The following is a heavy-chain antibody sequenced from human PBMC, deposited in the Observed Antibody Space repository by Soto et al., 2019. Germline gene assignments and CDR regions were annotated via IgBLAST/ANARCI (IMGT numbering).Heavy chain of an antibody. Sequence: ASVKVSCKASGYTFTSYAMHWVRQAPGQRLEWMGRINAGNGNTKYSQKFQGRVTITRDTSASTAYMELSSLRSEDTAVYYCAILDGSGRPFDYWGQGTLVTVSS. D-gene: IGHD3-10*01. J-gene: IGHJ4*02. CDR3: AILDGSGRPFDY. CDR2: INAGNGNT. CDR1: GYTFTSYA. V-gene: IGHV1-3*01.